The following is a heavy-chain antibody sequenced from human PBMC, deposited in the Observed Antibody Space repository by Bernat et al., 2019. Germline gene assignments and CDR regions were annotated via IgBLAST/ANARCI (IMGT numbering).Heavy chain of an antibody. Sequence: QVQLVESGGGVVQAGRSLRLSCAASGFTFSNYAIHWVRQAPGKGLDWVSYISSSSSYTNYADSVKGRFTISRDNAKNSLYLQMNSLRAEDTAVYYCARGTSTSAPYMDVWGKGTTVTVSS. CDR1: GFTFSNYA. CDR3: ARGTSTSAPYMDV. J-gene: IGHJ6*03. CDR2: ISSSSSYT. V-gene: IGHV3-11*05.